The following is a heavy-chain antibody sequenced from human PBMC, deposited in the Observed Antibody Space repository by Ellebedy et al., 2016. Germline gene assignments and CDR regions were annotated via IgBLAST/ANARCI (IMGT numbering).Heavy chain of an antibody. CDR3: AVEGSASDAFEI. CDR2: IYYSGNT. CDR1: GGSITSGDYY. Sequence: SETLSLTXNVSGGSITSGDYYWSWIRQPPGKGLEWIGYIYYSGNTYYIPSLRSRLTISLDTSKSQFSLRLTSVIAADTAVYYCAVEGSASDAFEIWGQGTMVTASS. J-gene: IGHJ3*02. D-gene: IGHD2-2*01. V-gene: IGHV4-30-4*01.